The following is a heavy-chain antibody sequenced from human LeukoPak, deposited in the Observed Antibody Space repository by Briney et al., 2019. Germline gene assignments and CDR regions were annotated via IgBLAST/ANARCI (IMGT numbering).Heavy chain of an antibody. CDR1: GGSISSSNW. Sequence: PSETLSLTCAVSGGSISSSNWWSWVRQPPGKGLEWIGEIYHSGSTYYNPSLKSRVTISVDTSKNQFSLKLSSVTAADTAVYYCAAETLLVGASDYWGQGTLVTVSS. D-gene: IGHD1-26*01. CDR3: AAETLLVGASDY. J-gene: IGHJ4*02. CDR2: IYHSGST. V-gene: IGHV4-4*02.